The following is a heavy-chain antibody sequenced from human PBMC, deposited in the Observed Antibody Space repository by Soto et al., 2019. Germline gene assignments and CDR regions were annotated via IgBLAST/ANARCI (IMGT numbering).Heavy chain of an antibody. J-gene: IGHJ5*02. V-gene: IGHV5-10-1*01. CDR3: ARGGPQVVHNWVDP. CDR1: GYTFTSYW. Sequence: EVKLVQSGAEVKKPGESLRISCKGSGYTFTSYWINWVRQMPGKGLEWMGRIDPTDSYTNYNPSFQGHVTISADKSLSPAHLQWDSLRASDTATYYCARGGPQVVHNWVDPWGQGTLVTVSS. CDR2: IDPTDSYT. D-gene: IGHD2-15*01.